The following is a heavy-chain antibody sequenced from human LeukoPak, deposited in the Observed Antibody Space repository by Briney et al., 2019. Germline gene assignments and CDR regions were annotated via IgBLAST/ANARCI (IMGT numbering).Heavy chain of an antibody. Sequence: GGSPRLSCAASGFTFSSYAMSWVRQAPGKELEWVSGITTSGSTYYADSVRGRFTISRENSNNTLYLHMDSLRAEDTAVYYCAKAPVWNYYYGLDVWGQGTTVTVSS. CDR1: GFTFSSYA. V-gene: IGHV3-23*01. D-gene: IGHD2-21*01. J-gene: IGHJ6*02. CDR2: ITTSGST. CDR3: AKAPVWNYYYGLDV.